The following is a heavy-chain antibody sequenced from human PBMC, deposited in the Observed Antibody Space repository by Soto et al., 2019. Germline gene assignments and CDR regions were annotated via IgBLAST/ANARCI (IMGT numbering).Heavy chain of an antibody. CDR1: GGSISSGGYY. CDR2: IYHSGII. Sequence: PSETLSLTCTVSGGSISSGGYYWSWVRQPPGKGLEWIGEIYHSGIINYTPSLKSRVTISIDKSKNQLSLTVSSVTAADTAVYYCARDYGSGRYDYWGQGILVTVSS. V-gene: IGHV4-39*07. J-gene: IGHJ4*02. CDR3: ARDYGSGRYDY. D-gene: IGHD3-10*01.